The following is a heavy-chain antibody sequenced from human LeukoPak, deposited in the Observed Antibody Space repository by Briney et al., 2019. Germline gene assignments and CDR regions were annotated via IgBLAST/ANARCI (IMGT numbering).Heavy chain of an antibody. Sequence: GESLKISCEGSGYSFSNYWIGWVRQMPGKGLEWMGIIYPGDYETRYSPSLQGLVTISVDKSISTAYLQWSGLKASDTAMYYCAIPPGYCGNDCSFDHWGQGTLVTVSS. J-gene: IGHJ4*02. V-gene: IGHV5-51*01. CDR1: GYSFSNYW. CDR2: IYPGDYET. D-gene: IGHD2-21*02. CDR3: AIPPGYCGNDCSFDH.